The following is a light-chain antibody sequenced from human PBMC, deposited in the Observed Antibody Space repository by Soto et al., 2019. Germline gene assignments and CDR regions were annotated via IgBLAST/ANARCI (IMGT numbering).Light chain of an antibody. CDR1: RSDVGGYNY. V-gene: IGLV2-14*01. CDR3: SSYTSSSTHVV. Sequence: QSALTQPASVSGSPGQSITISCTGTRSDVGGYNYVSWYQQHPGKAPKLMIYDVSNRPSGVSNRFSGSKSGNTASLTISGLQAEDEADYDCSSYTSSSTHVVFGGGTKVTVL. J-gene: IGLJ2*01. CDR2: DVS.